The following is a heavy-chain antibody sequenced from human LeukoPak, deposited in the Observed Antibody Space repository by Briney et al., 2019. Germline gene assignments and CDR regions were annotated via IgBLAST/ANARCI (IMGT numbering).Heavy chain of an antibody. Sequence: PSEALSLTCTLSGGSISSDLWSWIRQPPGKTLDWIDLVYNSGSSDYNPPLKSRVTISIDTSKNQFSLQLSSVTAADTAIYYCARRTDLFGNYMDVWGKGTTVTVSS. J-gene: IGHJ6*03. D-gene: IGHD3-3*01. CDR1: GGSISSDL. V-gene: IGHV4-59*01. CDR3: ARRTDLFGNYMDV. CDR2: VYNSGSS.